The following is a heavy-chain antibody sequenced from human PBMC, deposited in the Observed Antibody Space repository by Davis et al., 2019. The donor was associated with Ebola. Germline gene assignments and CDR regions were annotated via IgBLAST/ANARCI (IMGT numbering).Heavy chain of an antibody. D-gene: IGHD3-22*01. CDR1: GGSISSGGYS. V-gene: IGHV4-30-2*01. CDR3: ARGGIGAWLTCLDY. CDR2: IYHIGST. J-gene: IGHJ4*02. Sequence: MPSETLSLTCAVSGGSISSGGYSWXXXLHPPSCSRXCIGYIYHIGSTYYNPSLKSRVAISVDRSKNQFSLKLSSVTAADTGVYYCARGGIGAWLTCLDYWGQGTLVTVSS.